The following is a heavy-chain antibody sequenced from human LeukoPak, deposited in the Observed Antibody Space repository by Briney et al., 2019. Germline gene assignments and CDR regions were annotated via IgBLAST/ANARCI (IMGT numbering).Heavy chain of an antibody. V-gene: IGHV4-59*01. D-gene: IGHD1-7*01. Sequence: SETLSLTCTVSGGSISSYYWSWIRQPPGKGLEWIGYTYYSGSTNYNPSLKSRVTISVDTSKNQFSLKLSSVTAADTAVYYCARDPLLTGTTGFDPWGQGTLVTVSS. CDR2: TYYSGST. CDR1: GGSISSYY. J-gene: IGHJ5*02. CDR3: ARDPLLTGTTGFDP.